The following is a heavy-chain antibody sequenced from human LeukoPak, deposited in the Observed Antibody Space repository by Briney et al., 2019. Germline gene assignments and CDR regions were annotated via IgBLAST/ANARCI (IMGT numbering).Heavy chain of an antibody. CDR3: AKGGYDYVEVAYFDY. V-gene: IGHV3-23*01. D-gene: IGHD5-12*01. CDR2: FIASSGST. CDR1: GFTFSNYA. Sequence: GGSLRLSCAASGFTFSNYAMNWVRQAPGKGLEWVSTFIASSGSTFYADSVKGRFTISKDTSKNTLYLHMSSLRADDTAVYYCAKGGYDYVEVAYFDYWGQGTLVTVSS. J-gene: IGHJ4*02.